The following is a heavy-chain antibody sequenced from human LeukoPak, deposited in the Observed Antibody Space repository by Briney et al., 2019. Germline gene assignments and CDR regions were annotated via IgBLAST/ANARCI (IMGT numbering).Heavy chain of an antibody. CDR2: ISSGSEII. V-gene: IGHV3-48*01. Sequence: GGSLILSCVASGFTFSTYNMNWVRQAPGKGLEWVSFISSGSEIIYYADSVKGRFTVSRDNDKKSLYLQMNSLRAEDTAVYYCARNMGDYWGQGTLVTVSS. D-gene: IGHD2/OR15-2a*01. CDR1: GFTFSTYN. CDR3: ARNMGDY. J-gene: IGHJ4*02.